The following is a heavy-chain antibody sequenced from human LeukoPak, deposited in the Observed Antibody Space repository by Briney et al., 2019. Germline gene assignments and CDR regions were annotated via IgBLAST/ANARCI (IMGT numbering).Heavy chain of an antibody. J-gene: IGHJ4*02. V-gene: IGHV3-48*01. CDR1: GFTFSSYS. CDR2: ISSSSSTI. Sequence: GGSLRLSCAASGFTFSSYSMNWVRQAPGKGLEWVSYISSSSSTIYYADSVKGRFTISRDNAKNSLYLQMNSLRAEATAVYYCARDWADCGGDCYSWGYFDYWGQGTLVTVSS. D-gene: IGHD2-21*01. CDR3: ARDWADCGGDCYSWGYFDY.